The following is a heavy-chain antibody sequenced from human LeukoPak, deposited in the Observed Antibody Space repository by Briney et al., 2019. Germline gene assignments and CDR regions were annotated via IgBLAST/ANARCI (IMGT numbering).Heavy chain of an antibody. J-gene: IGHJ5*02. Sequence: KPSETLSLTCTVPGGSISSYYWSWIRQPPGKGLEGIGYIYYSGSTNYNPSLKSRVTISVDTSKNQLSLKLSSVTAADTAVYYCARAAGGYCSGGSCLNWFDPWGQGTLVTVSS. D-gene: IGHD2-15*01. V-gene: IGHV4-59*08. CDR2: IYYSGST. CDR3: ARAAGGYCSGGSCLNWFDP. CDR1: GGSISSYY.